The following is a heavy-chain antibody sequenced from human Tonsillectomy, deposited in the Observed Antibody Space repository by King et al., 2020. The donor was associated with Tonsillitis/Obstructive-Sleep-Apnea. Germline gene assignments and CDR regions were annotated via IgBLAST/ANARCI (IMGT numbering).Heavy chain of an antibody. CDR2: ISSSSSYI. CDR1: GFTLSSFS. V-gene: IGHV3-21*01. D-gene: IGHD2-2*02. J-gene: IGHJ4*02. Sequence: VQLVESGGGLVKPGGSLRLSCAASGFTLSSFSMNWVRQAPGKGLEWLSSISSSSSYIFYADSVKGRFTISRDKAKNSLYLQMNSLRAEDTAVYYCARGDIVIVPSAIGDWGQGTLVTVSS. CDR3: ARGDIVIVPSAIGD.